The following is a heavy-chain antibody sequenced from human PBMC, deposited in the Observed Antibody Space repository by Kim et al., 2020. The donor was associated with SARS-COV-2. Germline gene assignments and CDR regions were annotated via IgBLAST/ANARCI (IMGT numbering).Heavy chain of an antibody. D-gene: IGHD3-10*01. J-gene: IGHJ4*02. CDR3: ARQGSWSGWDY. CDR2: ISKNGTT. CDR1: GFTVSTNY. Sequence: GGSLRLSCAASGFTVSTNYLTWVRQAPGGGLEWVSSISKNGTTYNSDSVKGRFSISRDNSKNTVFLQMNSLRADDTALYYCARQGSWSGWDYWGQGALV. V-gene: IGHV3-53*01.